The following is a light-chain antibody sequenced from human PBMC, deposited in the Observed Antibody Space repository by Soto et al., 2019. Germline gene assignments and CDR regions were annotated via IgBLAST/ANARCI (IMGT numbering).Light chain of an antibody. J-gene: IGLJ1*01. CDR3: SSYSISTAYL. CDR2: EVS. CDR1: SSDVGGYDY. V-gene: IGLV2-14*01. Sequence: QSALTQPRSVSGSPGQSVTISCTGTSSDVGGYDYVSWYQHHPGKAPKLMVFEVSNRPSGVSYRFSGSKSGNTASLTISGLQAEDEADYFCSSYSISTAYLFGTGTKLTVL.